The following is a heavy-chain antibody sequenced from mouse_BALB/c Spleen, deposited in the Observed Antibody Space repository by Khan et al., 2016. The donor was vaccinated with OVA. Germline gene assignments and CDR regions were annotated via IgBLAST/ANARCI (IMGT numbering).Heavy chain of an antibody. CDR2: ISSGGHYT. CDR1: GFTFSTYG. Sequence: EVELVESGGDLVKPGGSLKLSCAASGFTFSTYGMSWVRQTPDMRLEWVATISSGGHYTYYPDSVKGRFTISRDNAKNTLYLQMSSLKSEDTAIYYGTRLSYYYNSEGFDYWGQGTLVTVSA. CDR3: TRLSYYYNSEGFDY. D-gene: IGHD1-1*02. J-gene: IGHJ3*01. V-gene: IGHV5-6*01.